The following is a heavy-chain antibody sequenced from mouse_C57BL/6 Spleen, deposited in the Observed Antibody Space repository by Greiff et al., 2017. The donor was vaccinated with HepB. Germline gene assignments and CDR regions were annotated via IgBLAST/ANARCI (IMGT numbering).Heavy chain of an antibody. CDR1: GFTFSDYG. V-gene: IGHV5-17*01. CDR3: ARREIITTVVATPDYAMDY. D-gene: IGHD1-1*01. CDR2: ISSGSSTI. J-gene: IGHJ4*01. Sequence: EVKLVESGGGLVKPGGSLKLSCAASGFTFSDYGMHWVRQAPEKGLEWVAYISSGSSTIYYADTVKGRFTISRDNAKNTLFLQMTSLRSEDTAMYYCARREIITTVVATPDYAMDYWGQGTSVTVSS.